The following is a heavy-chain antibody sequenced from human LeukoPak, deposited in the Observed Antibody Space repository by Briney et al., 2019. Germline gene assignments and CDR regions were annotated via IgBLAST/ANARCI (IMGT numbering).Heavy chain of an antibody. Sequence: GASVKVSCKASGYTFTSYAMNWVRQAPGQGLEWMGWINTNTVNPTYAQGFTGRFVFSLDASVSTAYLQISSLKAEDTAVYYCARNADYYDSSARGVDPPFDDYWGQGTLVTVSS. CDR1: GYTFTSYA. D-gene: IGHD3-22*01. CDR2: INTNTVNP. V-gene: IGHV7-4-1*02. J-gene: IGHJ4*02. CDR3: ARNADYYDSSARGVDPPFDDY.